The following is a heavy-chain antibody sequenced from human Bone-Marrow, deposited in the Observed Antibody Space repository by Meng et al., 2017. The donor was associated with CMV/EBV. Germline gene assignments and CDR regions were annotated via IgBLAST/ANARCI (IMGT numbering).Heavy chain of an antibody. Sequence: ASVKVSCKASGYTFTGYYMHWVRQAPGQGLEWMGWIKPDSGATNYAQTFRGRVTMTTDSSISTAYMELIRLTSDDTAFYYCARDHNWGPDHWGQGTPVTVSS. D-gene: IGHD1-1*01. CDR2: IKPDSGAT. V-gene: IGHV1-2*02. J-gene: IGHJ4*02. CDR3: ARDHNWGPDH. CDR1: GYTFTGYY.